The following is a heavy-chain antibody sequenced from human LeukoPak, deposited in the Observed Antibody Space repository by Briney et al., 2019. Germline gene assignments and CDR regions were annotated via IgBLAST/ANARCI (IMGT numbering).Heavy chain of an antibody. V-gene: IGHV4-39*07. Sequence: KPSETLSLTCTVSGGSISSSSYYWGWIRQPPGKGLEWIGNIYYRGTTYYNPSLKSRVTISVDTSKNQFSLRLSSVTAADTAVYYCAREIGSGYGLGYWGQGTLVTVSS. J-gene: IGHJ4*02. CDR1: GGSISSSSYY. CDR2: IYYRGTT. D-gene: IGHD3-22*01. CDR3: AREIGSGYGLGY.